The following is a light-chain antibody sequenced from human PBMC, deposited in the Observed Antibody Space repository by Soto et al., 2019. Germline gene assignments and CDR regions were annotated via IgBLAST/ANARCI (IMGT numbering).Light chain of an antibody. V-gene: IGKV3-20*01. J-gene: IGKJ1*01. Sequence: EIVLTQSPGTLSLSPGERATLSCRASQSVSSNYLAWYQQKPGQAPRLLIYGASTRATGIPDRFSGSGSGTDFTLTISRLEPEDFAVYYCQQYANSPPTFGHGTKVDIK. CDR3: QQYANSPPT. CDR1: QSVSSNY. CDR2: GAS.